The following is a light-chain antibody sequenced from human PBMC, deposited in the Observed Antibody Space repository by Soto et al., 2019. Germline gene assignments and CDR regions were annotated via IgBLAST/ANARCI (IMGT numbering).Light chain of an antibody. CDR1: SRDVGSYDL. CDR2: EVN. J-gene: IGLJ3*02. Sequence: QSALTQPASVSGSPGQSITISCTGTSRDVGSYDLVSWYQQHPGRAPKLMISEVNKWPSGVPNRFSGAKSGNTASLTISGLQPEDEADYYCCSYAGSTTWVFGGGTQLTVL. CDR3: CSYAGSTTWV. V-gene: IGLV2-23*02.